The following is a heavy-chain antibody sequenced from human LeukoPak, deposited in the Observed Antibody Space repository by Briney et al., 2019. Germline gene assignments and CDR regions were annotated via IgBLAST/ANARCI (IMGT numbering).Heavy chain of an antibody. J-gene: IGHJ4*02. V-gene: IGHV3-53*01. CDR1: GFTVSNNY. D-gene: IGHD6-19*01. CDR2: IYSGGGT. Sequence: PGGSLRLSCAASGFTVSNNYMSWVRQAPGKGLEWVSVIYSGGGTFYSEFVKGRFTISRDYSKNTLYLQMNSLRADDTAVYYCARGSNGPAFWGQGTLVTVSS. CDR3: ARGSNGPAF.